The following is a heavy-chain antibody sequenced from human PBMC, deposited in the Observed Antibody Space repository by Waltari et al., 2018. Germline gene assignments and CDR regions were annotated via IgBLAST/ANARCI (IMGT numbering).Heavy chain of an antibody. Sequence: VPLVESGGGLVQPGGSLRLSCAASGLRFSSYGMPWVRQAPGKGLEWVAVIWYDGSNKYYVDSVKGRFTISRDNSKNTLYLQMNSLRAEDTAVYYCARDRQWLENYYYGMDVWGQGTTVTVSS. V-gene: IGHV3-33*08. D-gene: IGHD6-19*01. CDR3: ARDRQWLENYYYGMDV. CDR2: IWYDGSNK. CDR1: GLRFSSYG. J-gene: IGHJ6*02.